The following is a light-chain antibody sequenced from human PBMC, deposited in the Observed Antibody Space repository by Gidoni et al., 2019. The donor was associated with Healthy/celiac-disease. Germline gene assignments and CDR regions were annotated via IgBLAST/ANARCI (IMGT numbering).Light chain of an antibody. CDR2: GAS. V-gene: IGKV3-15*01. CDR3: QQYNNWPPEYT. CDR1: QSVSSN. J-gene: IGKJ2*01. Sequence: EIVMTQSPATLSVSPGERATHSCRASQSVSSNLAWYQQKPGQAPRLLIYGASTRATGIPARFSGSGSGTEFTLTISSLQSEDFAVYYCQQYNNWPPEYTFGQGTKLEIK.